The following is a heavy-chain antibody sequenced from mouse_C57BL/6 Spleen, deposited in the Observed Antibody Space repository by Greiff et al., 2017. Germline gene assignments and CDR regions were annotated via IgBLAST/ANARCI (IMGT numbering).Heavy chain of an antibody. CDR2: IRNKANGYTT. CDR3: ARSQGDFDY. J-gene: IGHJ2*01. Sequence: VQLKESGGGLVQPGGSLSLSCAASGFTFTDYYMSWVRQPPGKALEWLGFIRNKANGYTTEYSASVKGRFTISRDNSQSILYLQMNALRAEDSATYYCARSQGDFDYWGQGTTLTVSS. CDR1: GFTFTDYY. V-gene: IGHV7-3*01.